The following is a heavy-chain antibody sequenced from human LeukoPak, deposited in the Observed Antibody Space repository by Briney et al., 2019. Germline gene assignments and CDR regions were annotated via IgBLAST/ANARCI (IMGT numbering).Heavy chain of an antibody. Sequence: SQTLSLTCTVSGGSISSGGYSWSWIRQHPGKGLEWIGYIYYSGSTYYNPSLKSRVTISVDTSKNQFSLKPSSVTAADTAVYYCARGVVHDYWGQGTLVTVSS. V-gene: IGHV4-31*03. CDR1: GGSISSGGYS. CDR2: IYYSGST. J-gene: IGHJ4*02. CDR3: ARGVVHDY. D-gene: IGHD3-3*01.